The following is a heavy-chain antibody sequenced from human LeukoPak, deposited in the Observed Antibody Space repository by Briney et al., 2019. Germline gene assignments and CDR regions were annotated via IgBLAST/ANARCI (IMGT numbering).Heavy chain of an antibody. Sequence: GGSLRLSCAASGFTFSSYGMHWVRQAPGKGLEWVAFIRYDGSNKYYADSVKGRFTISRDNSKNTLYLQMNSLRAEDTAVYYCAKFSPEYSSGWYETYYYYYGMDVWGQGTTVTVSS. CDR3: AKFSPEYSSGWYETYYYYYGMDV. J-gene: IGHJ6*02. V-gene: IGHV3-30*02. CDR2: IRYDGSNK. CDR1: GFTFSSYG. D-gene: IGHD6-19*01.